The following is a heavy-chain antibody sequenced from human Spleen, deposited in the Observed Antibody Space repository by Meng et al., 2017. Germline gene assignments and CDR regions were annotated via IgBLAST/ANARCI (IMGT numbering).Heavy chain of an antibody. CDR1: GFTFSNAW. CDR2: MKSNVDGGTV. V-gene: IGHV3-15*01. J-gene: IGHJ4*01. Sequence: GESLKISCAASGFTFSNAWMTWVRQTPGKGLEWIGRMKSNVDGGTVDYAAAVKGRFFISRDDSENTFYLQMNSLKTEDTAVYYLSGHVDHWGHGTLVTVSS. CDR3: SGHVDH.